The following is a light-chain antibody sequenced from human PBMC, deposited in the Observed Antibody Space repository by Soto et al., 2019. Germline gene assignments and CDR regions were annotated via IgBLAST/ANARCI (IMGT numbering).Light chain of an antibody. CDR1: QSISSY. CDR2: AAS. J-gene: IGKJ4*01. V-gene: IGKV1-39*01. Sequence: DIQMTQSPSSLSASVGDRVTITCRASQSISSYLNWYQQKPGKAPKLLIYAASSLQSVVPSRFSGSGSVTDFTLTISSLQPEDFATYYCIQGYNYPLTFGGGTKVDIK. CDR3: IQGYNYPLT.